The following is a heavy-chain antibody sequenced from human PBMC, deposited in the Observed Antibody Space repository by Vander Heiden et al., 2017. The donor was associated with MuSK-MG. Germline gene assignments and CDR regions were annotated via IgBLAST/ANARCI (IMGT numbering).Heavy chain of an antibody. V-gene: IGHV1-46*03. CDR1: GYTFTSYY. J-gene: IGHJ4*02. D-gene: IGHD6-19*01. CDR3: ARDQVAGGNDY. Sequence: QVQLVQSGAEVKKPGASVKVSCKASGYTFTSYYMHWGRQATGQGLEWMGRINPSGGSTSYAQKFQGRVTMTRDTSTSTVYMELSSLRSEDTAVYYCARDQVAGGNDYWGQGTLVTVSS. CDR2: INPSGGST.